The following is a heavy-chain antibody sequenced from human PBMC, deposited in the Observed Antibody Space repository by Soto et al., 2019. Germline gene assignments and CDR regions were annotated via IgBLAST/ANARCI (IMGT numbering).Heavy chain of an antibody. D-gene: IGHD4-17*01. CDR3: ARGDYGGNRVFDY. CDR1: GFTFSSYE. J-gene: IGHJ4*02. V-gene: IGHV3-48*03. CDR2: ISSSGSTI. Sequence: EVQLVESGGGLVQPGGSLRLSCAASGFTFSSYEMNWVRQAPGKGLEWVSYISSSGSTIYYADSVKGRFTISRDNAKKSLYLQMNSLRAEDTAVYYCARGDYGGNRVFDYWGRGTLVTVSS.